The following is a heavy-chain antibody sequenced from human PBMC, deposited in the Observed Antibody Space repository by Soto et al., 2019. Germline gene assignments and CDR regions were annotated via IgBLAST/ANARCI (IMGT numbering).Heavy chain of an antibody. Sequence: PGGSLRLSCEVSGFVFRTFRMHWVRRAPGKGLEWLATIRFDGSTARYAESVRGRFKISRDNSMNTLYLQLDRLRVEDTAVYYCVRDRPNTESLTGYFDTWGQGTPVTVSS. J-gene: IGHJ4*02. CDR1: GFVFRTFR. CDR3: VRDRPNTESLTGYFDT. CDR2: IRFDGSTA. V-gene: IGHV3-33*01. D-gene: IGHD3-9*01.